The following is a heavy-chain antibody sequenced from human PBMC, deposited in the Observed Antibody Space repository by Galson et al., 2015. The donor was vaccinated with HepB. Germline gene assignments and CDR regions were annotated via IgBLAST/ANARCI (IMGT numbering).Heavy chain of an antibody. CDR2: VYFSGTT. J-gene: IGHJ5*02. V-gene: IGHV4-39*07. CDR3: ARGGVLPGAFDP. CDR1: GGSIKRGDSH. D-gene: IGHD2-2*01. Sequence: SETLSLTCTFSGGSIKRGDSHGDWIRQPAGKGLEWIGRVYFSGTTHYNPSLESRVIMSLDASKNQFSLKLNSVTAADTALYFCARGGVLPGAFDPWGQGILVSVSS.